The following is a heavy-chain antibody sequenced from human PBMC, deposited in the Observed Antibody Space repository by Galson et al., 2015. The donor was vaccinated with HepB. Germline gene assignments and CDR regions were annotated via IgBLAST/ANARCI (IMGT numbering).Heavy chain of an antibody. CDR2: ISWNSGSI. CDR3: AKVRSSGYYWGAFDI. CDR1: GFTFDDYA. J-gene: IGHJ3*02. D-gene: IGHD3-22*01. Sequence: SLRLSCAAPGFTFDDYAMHWVRHAPGKGLEWVSGISWNSGSIGYADSVKGRFTISRDNAKNSLYLQMNSLRAEDTALYYCAKVRSSGYYWGAFDIWGQGTMVTVSS. V-gene: IGHV3-9*01.